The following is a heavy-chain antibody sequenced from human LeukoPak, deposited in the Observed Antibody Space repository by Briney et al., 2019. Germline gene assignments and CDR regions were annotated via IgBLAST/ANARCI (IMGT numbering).Heavy chain of an antibody. V-gene: IGHV4-59*01. CDR2: IYYSGST. J-gene: IGHJ5*02. CDR3: ARNYYDSSGRIIGFDP. Sequence: ASETLSLTCTVSGGSISSYYWSWLRQPPGKGLEWIGYIYYSGSTNYNPSLKSRVTISVDTSKNQFSLKLSSVTAADTAAYYCARNYYDSSGRIIGFDPWGQGTLVTVSS. D-gene: IGHD3-22*01. CDR1: GGSISSYY.